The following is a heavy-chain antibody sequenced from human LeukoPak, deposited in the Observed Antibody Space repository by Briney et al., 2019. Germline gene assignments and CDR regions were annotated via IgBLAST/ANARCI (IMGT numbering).Heavy chain of an antibody. CDR1: GFTFSSSA. CDR2: INNVGSHI. CDR3: ARYPTQWLRYGHFDY. D-gene: IGHD5-12*01. V-gene: IGHV3-21*01. J-gene: IGHJ4*02. Sequence: GGSLRLSCAGSGFTFSSSAMNWVRQAPGKGLEWVASINNVGSHIYYADSVKGRFTISRDNAKNSLYLQMNSLRAEDTAVYYCARYPTQWLRYGHFDYWGQGTLVAVSS.